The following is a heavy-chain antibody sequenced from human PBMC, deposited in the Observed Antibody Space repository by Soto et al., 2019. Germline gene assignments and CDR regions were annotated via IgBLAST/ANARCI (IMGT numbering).Heavy chain of an antibody. CDR3: ARDLQLEPGNYYYCYMDV. V-gene: IGHV4-59*01. CDR2: IYYSGST. J-gene: IGHJ6*03. Sequence: PSETLSLTCTVSGGSISSYYWSWVRQPPGKGLEWIGYIYYSGSTNYNPSLKSRVTISVDTSKNQFSLKLSSVTAADTAVYYCARDLQLEPGNYYYCYMDVWGKGTTVTVSS. CDR1: GGSISSYY. D-gene: IGHD1-1*01.